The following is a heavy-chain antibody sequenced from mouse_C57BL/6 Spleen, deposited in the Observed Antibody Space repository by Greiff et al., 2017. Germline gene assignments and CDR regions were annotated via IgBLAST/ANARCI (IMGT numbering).Heavy chain of an antibody. CDR1: GYTFTSYW. J-gene: IGHJ1*03. V-gene: IGHV1-50*01. CDR2: IDPSDSYT. CDR3: ARRLPYGYFDV. Sequence: QVQLQQSGAELVKPGASVKLSCKASGYTFTSYWMQWVKQRPGQGLEWIGEIDPSDSYTNYNQKFKGKATLTVDTSSSTAYMQLSSLTSEDSAVYYCARRLPYGYFDVWGTGTTVTVSS.